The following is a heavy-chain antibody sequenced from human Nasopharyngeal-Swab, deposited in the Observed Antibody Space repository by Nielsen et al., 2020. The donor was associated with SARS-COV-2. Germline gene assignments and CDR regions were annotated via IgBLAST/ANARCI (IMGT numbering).Heavy chain of an antibody. J-gene: IGHJ6*02. CDR2: IGGSGGTT. Sequence: GETLKISCAASGFTFSSYAMSWVRQAPGKGLEWVSAIGGSGGTTYYADSVKGRFTISRDNSKNTLLLQMNSLRAEDTAVYYCAKDLNSEGYRSSARCYVLDYYGMDVWGQGTTVTVSS. CDR3: AKDLNSEGYRSSARCYVLDYYGMDV. CDR1: GFTFSSYA. D-gene: IGHD2-2*01. V-gene: IGHV3-23*01.